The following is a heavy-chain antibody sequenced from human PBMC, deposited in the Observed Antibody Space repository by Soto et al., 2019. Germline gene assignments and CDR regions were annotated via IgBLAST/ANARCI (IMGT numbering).Heavy chain of an antibody. Sequence: QVLLVESGGGVVQPGRSLRLSCAASGFDFSDYRMHWVRQAPGTGLEWVGAISQDGTEKFYGESTLGRFTISRDKSERTLSLQMGSLRPEVTAVYFCAKIISRGTGDAFHVWGQGTKVTVSS. CDR3: AKIISRGTGDAFHV. D-gene: IGHD1-1*01. V-gene: IGHV3-30*18. CDR1: GFDFSDYR. CDR2: ISQDGTEK. J-gene: IGHJ3*01.